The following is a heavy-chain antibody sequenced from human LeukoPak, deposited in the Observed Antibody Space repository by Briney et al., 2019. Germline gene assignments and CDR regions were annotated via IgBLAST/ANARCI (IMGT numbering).Heavy chain of an antibody. CDR2: INHSGYT. CDR3: TRMTTGRDY. Sequence: SETLSLTCAVSGVSFNDYYWSWVRQTPGKGLERIGEINHSGYTNDSPSLKSRVTISIDTSRNQFSLNLRSVTAADTGFYYCTRMTTGRDYWGQGTLVTVSS. D-gene: IGHD4-17*01. J-gene: IGHJ4*02. V-gene: IGHV4-34*01. CDR1: GVSFNDYY.